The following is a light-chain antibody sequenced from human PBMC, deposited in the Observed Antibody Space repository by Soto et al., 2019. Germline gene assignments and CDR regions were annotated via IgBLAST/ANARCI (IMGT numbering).Light chain of an antibody. J-gene: IGLJ1*01. Sequence: QSALTQRASVSGPPGQSITLSCTGTSTDVGIYNYVSWYQQHPGKAPKVMIYEVSNRPSGVSNRFSGSKSGDTASLTISGLQAEDEADYYCSSYTTSRTYVFGTGTKLTVL. V-gene: IGLV2-14*01. CDR2: EVS. CDR1: STDVGIYNY. CDR3: SSYTTSRTYV.